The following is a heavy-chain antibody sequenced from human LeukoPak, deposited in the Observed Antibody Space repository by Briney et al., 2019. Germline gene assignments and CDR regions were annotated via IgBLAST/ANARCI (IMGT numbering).Heavy chain of an antibody. CDR1: GDSVSTNSAA. Sequence: SQTLSLTCAISGDSVSTNSAAWNWIRQSPSRGLEWLGRTFYRSKWFNEYALSVKSRISIESDTSKNQFSPHLNSVTPEDTAVYYCARLRLPTNFFDYWGQGALVTVSS. CDR2: TFYRSKWFN. V-gene: IGHV6-1*01. CDR3: ARLRLPTNFFDY. J-gene: IGHJ4*02.